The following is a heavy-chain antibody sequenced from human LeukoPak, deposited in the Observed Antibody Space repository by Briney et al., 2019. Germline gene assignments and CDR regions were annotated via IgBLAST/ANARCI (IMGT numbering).Heavy chain of an antibody. CDR1: GYTFTSYY. Sequence: ASVKVSCKASGYTFTSYYMHWVRQAPGQGLEWMGIINPSGGSTSYAQKFQGRVTMTRDTSASTVYMELSSLRSEDTAVYYCARTGLYGSGSYYKSPLYYYYYYGMDVWGQGTTVTVSS. CDR3: ARTGLYGSGSYYKSPLYYYYYYGMDV. J-gene: IGHJ6*02. V-gene: IGHV1-46*01. CDR2: INPSGGST. D-gene: IGHD3-10*01.